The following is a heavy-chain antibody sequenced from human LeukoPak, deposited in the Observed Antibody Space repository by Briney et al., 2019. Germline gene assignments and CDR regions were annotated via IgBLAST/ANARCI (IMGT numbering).Heavy chain of an antibody. V-gene: IGHV1-8*03. CDR3: ARRPALTLVMHFEY. J-gene: IGHJ4*01. D-gene: IGHD4-11*01. Sequence: ASAKVSCKGSGYTFIAYDINWVRQAPGQGLEWMGWVNPKSGKTGHAQKFQGRVTITRDTSINTVYMELSSLISEDTAIYYCARRPALTLVMHFEYWGQGTLVTVSS. CDR1: GYTFIAYD. CDR2: VNPKSGKT.